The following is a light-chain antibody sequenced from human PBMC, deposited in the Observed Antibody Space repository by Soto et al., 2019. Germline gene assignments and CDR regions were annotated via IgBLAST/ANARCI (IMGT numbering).Light chain of an antibody. CDR1: QIIDTW. Sequence: DIQITQSPSTLSASAGDRVIITCRASQIIDTWLAWYQQKPGKAPKVLISKVSNLESGVPSRFSGSGSGTEFTLTISSLQPDDFATYYCQQYKSSWTFGQGTKVDIK. J-gene: IGKJ1*01. CDR3: QQYKSSWT. V-gene: IGKV1-5*03. CDR2: KVS.